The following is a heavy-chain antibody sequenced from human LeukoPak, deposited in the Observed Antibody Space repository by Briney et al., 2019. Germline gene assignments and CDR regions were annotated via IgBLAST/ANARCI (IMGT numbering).Heavy chain of an antibody. Sequence: SVKVSCKASGGTFSSYAISLVRQAPGQGLEWMGRIIPIFGTANYAQKFQGRVTITADKSTSTAYMELSSLRSEDTAVYYCAREGTAMNYGGTFDPWGQGTLVTVSS. CDR3: AREGTAMNYGGTFDP. CDR1: GGTFSSYA. D-gene: IGHD4-23*01. J-gene: IGHJ5*02. V-gene: IGHV1-69*06. CDR2: IIPIFGTA.